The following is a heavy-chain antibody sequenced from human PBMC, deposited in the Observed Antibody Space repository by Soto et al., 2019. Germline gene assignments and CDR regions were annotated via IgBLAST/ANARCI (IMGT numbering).Heavy chain of an antibody. CDR3: ARCLFSGYDTSGYYSS. Sequence: SETLSLTCTVSGGSISSGGYYWSWIRQHPGKGLEWIGYIYYSGSTYYNPSLKSRVTISVDTSKNQFSLKLSSVTAADTAVYYCARCLFSGYDTSGYYSSRGQGLLVTVS. D-gene: IGHD3-22*01. CDR2: IYYSGST. J-gene: IGHJ4*02. V-gene: IGHV4-31*03. CDR1: GGSISSGGYY.